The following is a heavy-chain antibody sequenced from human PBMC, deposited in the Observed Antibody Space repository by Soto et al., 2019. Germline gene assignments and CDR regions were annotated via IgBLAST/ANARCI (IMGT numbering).Heavy chain of an antibody. CDR3: AREVEVERYDYIWGSYRYYFDY. J-gene: IGHJ4*02. V-gene: IGHV1-3*01. CDR2: INAGNGNT. D-gene: IGHD3-16*02. Sequence: GASVKVSCKASGYTFTSCAMHWVRQAPGQRLEWMGWINAGNGNTKYSQKFQGRVTITADKSTSTAYMELSSLRSEDTAVYYCAREVEVERYDYIWGSYRYYFDYWGQGTLVTVSS. CDR1: GYTFTSCA.